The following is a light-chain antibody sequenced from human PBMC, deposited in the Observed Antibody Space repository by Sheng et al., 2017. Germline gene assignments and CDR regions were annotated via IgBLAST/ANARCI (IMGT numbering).Light chain of an antibody. Sequence: EIVMTQSPATLSVSPGERATLSCRASESVSGNLAWYQHKPGQAPRLLIYGASTRATGIPDRFSGSGSGTDFTLTISSLQAEDVAVYYCQQYYGASWTFGQGTKVEIK. CDR2: GAS. CDR3: QQYYGASWT. CDR1: ESVSGN. V-gene: IGKV3D-15*01. J-gene: IGKJ1*01.